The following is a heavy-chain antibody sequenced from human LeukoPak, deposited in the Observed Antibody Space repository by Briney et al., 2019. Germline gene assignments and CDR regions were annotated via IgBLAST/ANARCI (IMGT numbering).Heavy chain of an antibody. CDR2: IYHSGST. J-gene: IGHJ5*02. CDR3: ARVRDRVGWLDP. D-gene: IGHD1-1*01. CDR1: GGSISSNNW. Sequence: PSETLSLTCAVSGGSISSNNWWTWVRQPPGKGLEWIGEIYHSGSTNYNPSLKSRVTISVDKSKNQFSLKVTSVTAADTAVYYCARVRDRVGWLDPWGQGTLVTVSS. V-gene: IGHV4-4*02.